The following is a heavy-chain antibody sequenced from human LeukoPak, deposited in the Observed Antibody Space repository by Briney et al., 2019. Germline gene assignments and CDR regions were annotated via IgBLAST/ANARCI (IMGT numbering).Heavy chain of an antibody. Sequence: ASVKVSCKASGYTFTGYYLHWVRQAPGQGLEWMGWINPNSGGTKYAQKFQGRVTMTRDTSISTAYMELSRLRSDDTAVYSCAREYCSGGSCLFDYWGQGTLVTVSS. CDR2: INPNSGGT. J-gene: IGHJ4*02. CDR3: AREYCSGGSCLFDY. V-gene: IGHV1-2*02. CDR1: GYTFTGYY. D-gene: IGHD2-15*01.